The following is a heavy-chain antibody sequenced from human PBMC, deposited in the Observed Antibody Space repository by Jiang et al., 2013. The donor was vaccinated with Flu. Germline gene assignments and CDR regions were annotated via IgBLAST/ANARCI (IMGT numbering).Heavy chain of an antibody. CDR2: GYIHEFDGSERT. CDR1: GGSISTYY. CDR3: ARNMRGSLVSFDY. Sequence: LLKPSETLSLTCTVSGGSISTYYWSWIRQPPGKGLEWIGYGYIHEFDGSERTNYNSSLRSRVTISVDTSKNQFSLKLSSVTAADTALYYCARNMRGSLVSFDYWGRGNLVTVSS. D-gene: IGHD1-26*01. J-gene: IGHJ4*02. V-gene: IGHV4-4*08.